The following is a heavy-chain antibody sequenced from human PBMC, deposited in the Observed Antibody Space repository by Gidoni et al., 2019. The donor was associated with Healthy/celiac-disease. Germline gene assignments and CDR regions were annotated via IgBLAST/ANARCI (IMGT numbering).Heavy chain of an antibody. D-gene: IGHD3-16*01. CDR3: ARDPGLGWGYYYGMDV. V-gene: IGHV4-31*02. CDR2: IYYSGST. Sequence: GKGLEWIGYIYYSGSTYYNPSLKSRVTISVDTSKNQFSLKLSSVTAADTAVYYCARDPGLGWGYYYGMDVWGQGTTVTVSS. J-gene: IGHJ6*02.